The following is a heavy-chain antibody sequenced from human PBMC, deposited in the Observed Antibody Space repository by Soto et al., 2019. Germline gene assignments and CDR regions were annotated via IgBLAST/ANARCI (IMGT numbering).Heavy chain of an antibody. CDR1: EFTFSTSG. J-gene: IGHJ2*01. V-gene: IGHV3-23*05. CDR3: AKTPRGGDYGDWYFDL. D-gene: IGHD4-17*01. Sequence: EVQLLESGGALVHPGGSLRLSCAASEFTFSTSGMTWVRLAPGRGLDYVSAINPSGSRTYYADSVKGRFTISRDNSKNTLYLQMNSLRAEDTAIYYCAKTPRGGDYGDWYFDLWGRGTLVTVSS. CDR2: INPSGSRT.